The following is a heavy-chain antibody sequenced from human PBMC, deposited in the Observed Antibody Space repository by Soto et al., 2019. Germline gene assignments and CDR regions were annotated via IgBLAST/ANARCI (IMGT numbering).Heavy chain of an antibody. CDR1: GGSISSGGYY. D-gene: IGHD6-13*01. CDR3: ARDRGQIAAAGPYNWFDP. V-gene: IGHV4-31*03. CDR2: IYYSGST. J-gene: IGHJ5*02. Sequence: ASETLSLTCTVSGGSISSGGYYWSWIRQHPGKGLEWIGYIYYSGSTYYNPSLKSRVTISVDTSKNQFSLKLSSVTAADTAVYYCARDRGQIAAAGPYNWFDPWGQGTLVTVSS.